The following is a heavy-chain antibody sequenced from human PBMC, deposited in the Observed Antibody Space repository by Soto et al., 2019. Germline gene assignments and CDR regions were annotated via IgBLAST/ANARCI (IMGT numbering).Heavy chain of an antibody. J-gene: IGHJ4*02. CDR2: ISSSSSHT. V-gene: IGHV3-11*05. Sequence: QVQLVESGGGWVKPGGSLRLSCAASGFSFSDYYMSWIRQAPGKGMEWLTYISSSSSHTNYADSVKGRFTISRDNAKNSVYLHVTSLRSGDTAIYYCARRVSAHFDYWGQGTLVTVSS. CDR3: ARRVSAHFDY. CDR1: GFSFSDYY. D-gene: IGHD6-6*01.